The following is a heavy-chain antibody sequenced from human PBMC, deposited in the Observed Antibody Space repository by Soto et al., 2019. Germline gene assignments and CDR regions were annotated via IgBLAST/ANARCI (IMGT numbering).Heavy chain of an antibody. CDR1: GFIFSSYA. J-gene: IGHJ6*03. Sequence: GGSLRLSCAASGFIFSSYAMSWVRQAPGKGLEWVSSISGSGGSTFYADSVKGRFTISRDNSKNTLYLQMNSLRAEDTAVYYCAKDQDCSSTSCYWRQATSFYYYMDVWGKGTTVTV. CDR2: ISGSGGST. D-gene: IGHD2-2*01. V-gene: IGHV3-23*01. CDR3: AKDQDCSSTSCYWRQATSFYYYMDV.